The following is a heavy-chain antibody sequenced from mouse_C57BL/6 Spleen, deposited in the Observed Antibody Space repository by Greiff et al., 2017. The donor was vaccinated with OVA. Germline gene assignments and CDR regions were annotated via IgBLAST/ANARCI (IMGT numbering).Heavy chain of an antibody. D-gene: IGHD2-3*01. Sequence: VQLQQSGAELVRPGASVTLSCKASGYTFTDYEMHWVKQTPVHGLEWIGAIDPETGGTAYNQKFKGKAILTADKSSSTAYMELRSLTSEDSAVYYCTPYDYRYFDVWGTGTTVTVSS. CDR1: GYTFTDYE. CDR3: TPYDYRYFDV. CDR2: IDPETGGT. V-gene: IGHV1-15*01. J-gene: IGHJ1*03.